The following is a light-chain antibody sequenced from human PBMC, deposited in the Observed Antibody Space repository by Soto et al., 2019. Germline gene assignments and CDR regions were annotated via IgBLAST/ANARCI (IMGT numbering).Light chain of an antibody. CDR3: SSYTSSSTLVV. J-gene: IGLJ2*01. CDR1: SSDVGGYNY. V-gene: IGLV2-14*01. Sequence: QSALTQPASVSGSPGQSITISCTGTSSDVGGYNYVSWYQQHPGKAPKLMIYEVSNGPSGVSNRFSGSKSGNTASLTIFGLQAEDEADYSCSSYTSSSTLVVFGGGTKLTVL. CDR2: EVS.